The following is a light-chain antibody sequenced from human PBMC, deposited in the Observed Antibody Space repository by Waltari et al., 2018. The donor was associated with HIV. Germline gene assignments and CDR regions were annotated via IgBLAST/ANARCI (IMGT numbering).Light chain of an antibody. CDR1: NSGSKS. V-gene: IGLV3-21*04. CDR2: YDS. Sequence: SYVLTQSPSVPVAPGKTARITCGGNNSGSKSVHWYQQKPGQAPVLVIYYDSDRPSRLPEQFSCSNSGNPATLTISRVEAGDEADYYCQVCDSSSGVVFGGGTRLTVL. J-gene: IGLJ2*01. CDR3: QVCDSSSGVV.